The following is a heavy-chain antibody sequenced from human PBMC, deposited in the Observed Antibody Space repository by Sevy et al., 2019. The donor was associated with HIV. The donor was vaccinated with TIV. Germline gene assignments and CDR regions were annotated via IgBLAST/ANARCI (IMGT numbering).Heavy chain of an antibody. V-gene: IGHV3-7*01. CDR3: ARGNDGWDY. CDR2: INQDGSEK. D-gene: IGHD6-19*01. Sequence: GGSLRLSCTASGFNFNSHWLIWVRQAPGKGLEWWANINQDGSEKYYVDSVKGRFTISRDNAKNSLYLQMNSLRAEDTAIYYCARGNDGWDYWGQGTLVTVSS. CDR1: GFNFNSHW. J-gene: IGHJ4*02.